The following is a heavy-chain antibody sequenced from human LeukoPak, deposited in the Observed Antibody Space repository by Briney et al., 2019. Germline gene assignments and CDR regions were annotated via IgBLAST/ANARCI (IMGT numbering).Heavy chain of an antibody. CDR2: MYYSGGT. CDR1: GGAISSYY. Sequence: SETLSLTCTVSGGAISSYYWSWIRQSPGKGLEWIGYMYYSGGTKYNPSLMSRVTISVDRAQNQFSLSLRSVTAADTAVYYCARDGLYDSSGYYMDSWGQGTLVVVAS. D-gene: IGHD3-22*01. V-gene: IGHV4-59*01. CDR3: ARDGLYDSSGYYMDS. J-gene: IGHJ4*02.